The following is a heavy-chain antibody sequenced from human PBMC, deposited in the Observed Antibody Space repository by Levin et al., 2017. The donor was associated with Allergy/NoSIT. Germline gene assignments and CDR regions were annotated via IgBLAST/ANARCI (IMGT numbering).Heavy chain of an antibody. CDR2: ISGSGGTT. CDR3: SKEFKVGSRGVNKNAIFDY. CDR1: GFTFSNYG. Sequence: ASVKVSCAASGFTFSNYGMSWVRQAPGKGLEWVSAISGSGGTTYYADSVKGRFTISRDNSKNTLYLQMNSLRAEDTAVYYCSKEFKVGSRGVNKNAIFDYWGQGTLVSVSS. D-gene: IGHD1-1*01. V-gene: IGHV3-23*01. J-gene: IGHJ4*02.